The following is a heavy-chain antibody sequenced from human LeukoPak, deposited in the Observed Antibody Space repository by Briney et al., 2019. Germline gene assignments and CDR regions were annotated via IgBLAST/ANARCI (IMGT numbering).Heavy chain of an antibody. CDR1: RFRFSNAW. D-gene: IGHD3-10*01. V-gene: IGHV3-15*01. CDR2: IKSRADDGTP. J-gene: IGHJ4*02. Sequence: GGSLRLACTASRFRFSNAWMAWLRQTPGKGLEWGGHIKSRADDGTPNYPAPVKVRFTISRDESKNTLYIQMNSLKTEDTAVYYCTAYAPSGSRLIDYWGQGSLVTVSS. CDR3: TAYAPSGSRLIDY.